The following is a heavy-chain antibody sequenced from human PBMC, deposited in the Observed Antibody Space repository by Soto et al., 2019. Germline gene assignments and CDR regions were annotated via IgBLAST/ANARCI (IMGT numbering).Heavy chain of an antibody. Sequence: LSLTCTVSGCSLSSYYWRWIRQPAGKGLEWIGRIYTSGSTNYNPSPKSRVTMSVDTSKNQFSLTLSSGTAADTAVDYCARDIWASNYYYGMDVYGKRTTFTASS. J-gene: IGHJ6*01. CDR3: ARDIWASNYYYGMDV. CDR1: GCSLSSYY. CDR2: IYTSGST. V-gene: IGHV4-4*07. D-gene: IGHD7-27*01.